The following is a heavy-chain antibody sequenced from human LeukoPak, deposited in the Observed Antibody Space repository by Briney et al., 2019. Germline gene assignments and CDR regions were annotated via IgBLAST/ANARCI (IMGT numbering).Heavy chain of an antibody. CDR1: GFAFSEYP. V-gene: IGHV3-48*04. CDR3: ARDRDWSFDY. J-gene: IGHJ4*02. Sequence: PGGSLRLSCAASGFAFSEYPMNWVRQAPGKGLEWVSNIRGSSSAKNYADSVKGRFTISRDNAKNSLYLEMSSQRAEDTAVYYCARDRDWSFDYWGQGTLVTVSS. D-gene: IGHD3-9*01. CDR2: IRGSSSAK.